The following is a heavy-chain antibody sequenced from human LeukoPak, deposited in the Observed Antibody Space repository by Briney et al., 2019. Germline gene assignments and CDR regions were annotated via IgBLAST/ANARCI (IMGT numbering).Heavy chain of an antibody. CDR3: AKTSRGGYYFDY. Sequence: PGGSLRLSCAASGFTFSSYAMSWVRQAPGRGLEWVSAISGSGGSTYYADSVKGRFTISRDNSKNTLYLQMNSLRAEDTAVYYCAKTSRGGYYFDYWGQGTLVTVSS. V-gene: IGHV3-23*01. D-gene: IGHD3-16*01. CDR2: ISGSGGST. CDR1: GFTFSSYA. J-gene: IGHJ4*02.